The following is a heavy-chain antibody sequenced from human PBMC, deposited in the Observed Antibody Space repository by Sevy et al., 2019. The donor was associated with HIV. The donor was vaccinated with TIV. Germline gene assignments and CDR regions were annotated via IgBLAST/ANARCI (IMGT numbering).Heavy chain of an antibody. J-gene: IGHJ4*02. Sequence: GGSLRLSCAASGFTFSRYRMNWVRQAPGKGLEWVSYISSSSSTIYYADSVKGRFTISRENAKNPLYLQMNSQRDEHTAVYYRPGDGQYSRGWYYFDYCGQGTLVTVSS. D-gene: IGHD6-19*01. CDR3: PGDGQYSRGWYYFDY. V-gene: IGHV3-48*02. CDR1: GFTFSRYR. CDR2: ISSSSSTI.